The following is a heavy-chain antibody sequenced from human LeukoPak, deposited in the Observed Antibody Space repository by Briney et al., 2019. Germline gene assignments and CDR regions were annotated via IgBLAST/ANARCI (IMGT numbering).Heavy chain of an antibody. D-gene: IGHD3-10*01. V-gene: IGHV5-51*01. CDR3: ARTSFVRGVVYWFDP. CDR1: GYSFTSCY. J-gene: IGHJ5*02. CDR2: IYPSDSSV. Sequence: GESLKISCQGSGYSFTSCYIAWLRQMPGKGLEWMGVIYPSDSSVTYSPSFQGQVTFSADKSISTAYLQWSSLKASDTAMYYCARTSFVRGVVYWFDPWGQGTQVIVSS.